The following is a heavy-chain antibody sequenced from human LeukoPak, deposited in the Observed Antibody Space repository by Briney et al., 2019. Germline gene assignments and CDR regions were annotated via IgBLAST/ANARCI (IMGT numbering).Heavy chain of an antibody. CDR3: ARTYLGYCSSTSCSNDY. CDR1: GFTFSDYY. CDR2: ISSSGSTI. J-gene: IGHJ4*02. D-gene: IGHD2-2*01. Sequence: GGSLRLSCAASGFTFSDYYMSWIRQAPGKGLEWVSYISSSGSTIYYADSVKGRFTISRDNAKNSLYLQMNSLRAEDTAVYYCARTYLGYCSSTSCSNDYWGQGTLVTVSS. V-gene: IGHV3-11*04.